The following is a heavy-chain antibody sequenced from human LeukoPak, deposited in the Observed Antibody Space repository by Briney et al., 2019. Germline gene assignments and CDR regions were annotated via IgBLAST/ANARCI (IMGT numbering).Heavy chain of an antibody. CDR3: AKVNLRGYSYGYMDY. J-gene: IGHJ4*02. Sequence: GRSLRLSCAASGFTFSSYGMHWVRQAPGKGLEWVAVISCDGSNKYYADSVKGRFTISRDNSKNTLYLQINSLRAEDTAVYYCAKVNLRGYSYGYMDYWGQGTLVTVSS. V-gene: IGHV3-30*18. D-gene: IGHD5-18*01. CDR2: ISCDGSNK. CDR1: GFTFSSYG.